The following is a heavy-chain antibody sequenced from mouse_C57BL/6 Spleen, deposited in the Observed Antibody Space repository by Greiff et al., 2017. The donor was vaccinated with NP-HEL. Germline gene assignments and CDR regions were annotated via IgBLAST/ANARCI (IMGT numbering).Heavy chain of an antibody. V-gene: IGHV2-6-1*01. J-gene: IGHJ4*01. Sequence: VQLQQSGPGLVAPSQSLSITCTVSGFSLTSYGVHWVRQPPGKGLEWLVVIWSDGSTTYNSALKSRLSISKDNSKSQVFLKMNSLQTDDTAMYYCARQIYYDYEDYYAMDYWGQGTSVTVSS. CDR1: GFSLTSYG. CDR2: IWSDGST. D-gene: IGHD2-4*01. CDR3: ARQIYYDYEDYYAMDY.